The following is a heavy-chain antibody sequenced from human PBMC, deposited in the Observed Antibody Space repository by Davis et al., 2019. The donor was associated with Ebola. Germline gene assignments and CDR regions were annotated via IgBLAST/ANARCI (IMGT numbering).Heavy chain of an antibody. D-gene: IGHD1-26*01. CDR3: AREKWELLRAGYFDY. Sequence: GESLKISCAASGFTFSSYSMNWVRQAPGKGLEWVSSISSSSSYIYYADSVKGRFTISRDNAKNSLYLQMNSLRAEDTAVYYCAREKWELLRAGYFDYWGQGTPVTVSS. V-gene: IGHV3-21*01. CDR2: ISSSSSYI. J-gene: IGHJ4*02. CDR1: GFTFSSYS.